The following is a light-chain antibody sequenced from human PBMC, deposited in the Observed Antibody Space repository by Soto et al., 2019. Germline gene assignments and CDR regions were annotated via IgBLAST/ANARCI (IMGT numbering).Light chain of an antibody. Sequence: DIVMTQSPDSLAVSLGERATINCKSSQSVLRTSNDKNSLSWYQQKPGQPPKLLIYWASTRESGVPDRFSGSGSGTDFTLTISSLQAEDVAVYYCQQYNNWPPYTFGQGTKLEIK. J-gene: IGKJ2*01. V-gene: IGKV4-1*01. CDR1: QSVLRTSNDKNS. CDR3: QQYNNWPPYT. CDR2: WAS.